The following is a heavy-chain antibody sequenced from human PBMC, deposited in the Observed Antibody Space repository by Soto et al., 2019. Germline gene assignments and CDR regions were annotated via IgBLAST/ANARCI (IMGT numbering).Heavy chain of an antibody. CDR1: GASIIFGGYS. D-gene: IGHD1-26*01. CDR3: ARGGGSDSFDY. V-gene: IGHV4-30-2*01. Sequence: NPSETLSLTCTVSGASIIFGGYSWSWIRQTPGKGLEWIGYINHLETTFYNPSFESRLTLSIDRAKNQFSLKLHSMSAADRAVYFCARGGGSDSFDYWGQGILVTVSS. CDR2: INHLETT. J-gene: IGHJ4*02.